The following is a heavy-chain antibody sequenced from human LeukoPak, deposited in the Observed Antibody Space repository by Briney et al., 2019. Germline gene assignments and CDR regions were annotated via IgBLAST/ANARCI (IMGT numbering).Heavy chain of an antibody. D-gene: IGHD2/OR15-2a*01. CDR3: TTDGEF. J-gene: IGHJ4*02. CDR2: IESKTDGGTT. Sequence: PGGSLRLSCAASGFTFSNAWMSWVRQAPGKGLEWVGRIESKTDGGTTDYAAPVKGRFTISRDDSKNTLYLQMNSLKTEDTAVYYCTTDGEFWGQGTLVTVSS. V-gene: IGHV3-15*04. CDR1: GFTFSNAW.